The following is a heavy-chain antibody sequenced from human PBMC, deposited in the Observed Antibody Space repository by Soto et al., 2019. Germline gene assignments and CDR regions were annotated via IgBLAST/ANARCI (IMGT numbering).Heavy chain of an antibody. CDR1: GGSISSYY. Sequence: NPSETLSLTCTVSGGSISSYYWSWIRQPPGKGLEWIGYIYYSGSTNYNPSLKSRVTISVDTSKNQFSLKLSSVTAADTAVYYCARAVISITGGNTFDYWGQGTLVTVSS. V-gene: IGHV4-59*01. J-gene: IGHJ4*02. CDR3: ARAVISITGGNTFDY. D-gene: IGHD5-12*01. CDR2: IYYSGST.